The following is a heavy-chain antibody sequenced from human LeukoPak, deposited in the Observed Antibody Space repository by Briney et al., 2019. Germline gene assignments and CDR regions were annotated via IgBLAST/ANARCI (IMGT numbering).Heavy chain of an antibody. V-gene: IGHV1-18*01. CDR1: GYTFTRYG. J-gene: IGHJ6*02. Sequence: ASVKVSCKASGYTFTRYGISWVRQAPGQGLEWMGWISVYNGNTNYTQKVQGRVTMTTETSTSTAYMELSSLRSEDTAVYYCARDRFSHQYGMDVWGQGTTVTVSS. D-gene: IGHD3-3*01. CDR3: ARDRFSHQYGMDV. CDR2: ISVYNGNT.